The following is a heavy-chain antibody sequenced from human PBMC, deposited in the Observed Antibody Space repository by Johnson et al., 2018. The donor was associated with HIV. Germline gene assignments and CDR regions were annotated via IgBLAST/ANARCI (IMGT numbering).Heavy chain of an antibody. V-gene: IGHV3-11*04. CDR1: GFTFSDYY. CDR3: ARDSSTTDVAFDI. CDR2: ITSSGNTV. Sequence: QMLLVESGGGVVNPGGSLRLSCAASGFTFSDYYMSWIRQAPGKGLEWVSYITSSGNTVYYADSVKGRFTISRDNAKNSLYLQMNSLRGEDTAVYYCARDSSTTDVAFDIWGQGTMVTVSS. D-gene: IGHD1-14*01. J-gene: IGHJ3*02.